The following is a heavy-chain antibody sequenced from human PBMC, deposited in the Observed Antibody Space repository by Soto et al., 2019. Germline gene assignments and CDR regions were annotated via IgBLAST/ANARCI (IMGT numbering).Heavy chain of an antibody. V-gene: IGHV3-30-3*01. D-gene: IGHD3-10*01. CDR1: GCTFSSYA. J-gene: IGHJ6*02. Sequence: GGSLRLSCAASGCTFSSYAMHWVRPAPGKGLEWVAVISYDGSNKYYADSVKGRFTISRDNSKNTLYLQMNSLRAEDTAVYYCARDSDYGMDVWGQGTTVTVSS. CDR3: ARDSDYGMDV. CDR2: ISYDGSNK.